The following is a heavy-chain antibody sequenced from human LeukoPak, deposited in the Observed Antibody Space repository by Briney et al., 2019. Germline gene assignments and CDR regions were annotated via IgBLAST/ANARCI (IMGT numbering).Heavy chain of an antibody. CDR3: ARERRAVAGPDFDY. CDR2: INPNSGGT. J-gene: IGHJ4*02. Sequence: ASVKVSCKASGYTFTDYYMHWVRQAPGQGLEWMGWINPNSGGTNYAQKFQGRVTMTRDTSISTAYMELSRLRSVDTAVYYCARERRAVAGPDFDYWGQGTLVTVSS. V-gene: IGHV1-2*02. D-gene: IGHD6-19*01. CDR1: GYTFTDYY.